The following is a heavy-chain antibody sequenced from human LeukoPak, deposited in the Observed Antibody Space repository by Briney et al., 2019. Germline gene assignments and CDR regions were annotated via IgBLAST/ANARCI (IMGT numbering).Heavy chain of an antibody. CDR2: IIPIFGTA. CDR1: GGTFSSYA. V-gene: IGHV1-69*05. Sequence: SVEVSCKASGGTFSSYAISWVRQAPGQGLEWMGRIIPIFGTANYAQEFQGRVTITTDESTSTAYMELSSLRSEDTAVYYCARAWDYYDSSGQGWFDPWGQGTLVTVSS. CDR3: ARAWDYYDSSGQGWFDP. J-gene: IGHJ5*02. D-gene: IGHD3-22*01.